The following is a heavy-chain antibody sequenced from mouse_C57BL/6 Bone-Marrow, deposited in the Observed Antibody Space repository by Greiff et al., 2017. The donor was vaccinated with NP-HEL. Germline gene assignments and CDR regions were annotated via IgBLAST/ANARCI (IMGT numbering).Heavy chain of an antibody. D-gene: IGHD1-1*01. CDR1: GYTFTSYW. CDR2: IYPGSGST. Sequence: VQLQQPGAELVKPGASVKMSCKASGYTFTSYWITWVKQRPGQGLEWIGDIYPGSGSTTYIEQFKSKATLTVDTSSSTAYMQLSSLTSEDSAVYYCARVYYGSRLYWYFDVWGTGTTVTVSS. V-gene: IGHV1-55*01. CDR3: ARVYYGSRLYWYFDV. J-gene: IGHJ1*03.